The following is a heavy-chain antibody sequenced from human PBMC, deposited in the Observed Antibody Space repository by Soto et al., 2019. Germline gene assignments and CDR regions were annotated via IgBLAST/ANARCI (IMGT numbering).Heavy chain of an antibody. V-gene: IGHV3-48*01. CDR1: GFTFSSYS. CDR3: AAHAGDTYGPLDY. J-gene: IGHJ4*02. D-gene: IGHD5-18*01. Sequence: GGSLRLSCAASGFTFSSYSMNWVRQAPGKGLEWVSYISSSSSTIYYADSVKGRFTISRDNAKNSLYLQMNSLRAEDTAVYYCAAHAGDTYGPLDYWGQGTLVTVSS. CDR2: ISSSSSTI.